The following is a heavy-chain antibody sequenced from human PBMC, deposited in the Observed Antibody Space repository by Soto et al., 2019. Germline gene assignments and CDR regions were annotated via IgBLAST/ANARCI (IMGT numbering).Heavy chain of an antibody. CDR3: ARPYCSGGSCYSPYYFDY. CDR1: GFTFSSYW. D-gene: IGHD2-15*01. J-gene: IGHJ4*02. Sequence: GGSLRLSCAASGFTFSSYWMSWVRQAPGKGLEWVANIKQDGSEKYYVDSVKGRFTISRDNAKNSLYLQMNSLRAEDTAVYYCARPYCSGGSCYSPYYFDYWGQGTLVTVSS. CDR2: IKQDGSEK. V-gene: IGHV3-7*01.